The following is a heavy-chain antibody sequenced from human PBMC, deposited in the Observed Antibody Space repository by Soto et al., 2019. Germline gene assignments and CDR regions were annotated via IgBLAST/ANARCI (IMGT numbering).Heavy chain of an antibody. CDR2: IYPGDSGT. J-gene: IGHJ6*02. CDR1: GYSFTSYW. V-gene: IGHV5-51*01. Sequence: GESLKISCKGSGYSFTSYWIGWVRQMPGKGLEWMGIIYPGDSGTRYSPSFQGQVTISADKSISTAYLQWSSLKASDTAMYYCARQIDILTGWDYYYGMDVWGQGTTVTVSS. D-gene: IGHD3-9*01. CDR3: ARQIDILTGWDYYYGMDV.